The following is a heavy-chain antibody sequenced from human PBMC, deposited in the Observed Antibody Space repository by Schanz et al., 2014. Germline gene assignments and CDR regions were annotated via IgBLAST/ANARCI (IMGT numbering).Heavy chain of an antibody. Sequence: QGQLVQSGAEVKKPGASVKVSCKASGYTFTSYYMHWVRQAPGQGLEWMGIVNPGGGSTSVAQRFQTRVTLTRDTSTGTAYLGLTRLRFEDTAVYYCARGSLAGYVALLMAANDYWGQGTLLTVSS. CDR1: GYTFTSYY. J-gene: IGHJ4*02. CDR3: ARGSLAGYVALLMAANDY. CDR2: VNPGGGST. V-gene: IGHV1-46*01. D-gene: IGHD2-15*01.